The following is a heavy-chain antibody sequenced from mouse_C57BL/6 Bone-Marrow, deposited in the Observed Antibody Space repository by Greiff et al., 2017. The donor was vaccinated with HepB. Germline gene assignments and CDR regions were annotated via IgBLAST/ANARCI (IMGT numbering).Heavy chain of an antibody. CDR2: IWSDGST. CDR1: GFSLTSYG. Sequence: VQRVESGPGLVAPSQSLSITCTVSGFSLTSYGVHWVRQPPGKGLEWLVVIWSDGSTTYNSALKSRLSISKDNSKSQVFLKMNSLQTDDTAMYYCARHEDSSGYAMDYWGQGTSVTVSS. J-gene: IGHJ4*01. D-gene: IGHD3-2*02. CDR3: ARHEDSSGYAMDY. V-gene: IGHV2-6-1*01.